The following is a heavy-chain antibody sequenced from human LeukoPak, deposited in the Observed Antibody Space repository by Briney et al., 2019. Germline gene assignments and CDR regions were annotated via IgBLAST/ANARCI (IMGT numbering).Heavy chain of an antibody. Sequence: GASVKVSCKASGYTFTGYYMHWVRQAPGQGLEWMGWINPNSGGTNYAQKFQGRVTMTRDTSISTAYMELSRLRSDDTAVYYCARVVHYDFWSGYPGAFDIWGQGIMVTVSS. CDR1: GYTFTGYY. CDR3: ARVVHYDFWSGYPGAFDI. CDR2: INPNSGGT. D-gene: IGHD3-3*01. J-gene: IGHJ3*02. V-gene: IGHV1-2*02.